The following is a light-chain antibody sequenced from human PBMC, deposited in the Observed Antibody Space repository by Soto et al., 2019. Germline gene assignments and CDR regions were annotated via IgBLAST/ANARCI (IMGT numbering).Light chain of an antibody. CDR2: NNN. V-gene: IGLV1-40*01. CDR1: SSNIGAGYD. J-gene: IGLJ1*01. Sequence: QSVLTQPPSVSEAPGQRVTISCTGSSSNIGAGYDVHWYQQLPGTAPKLLIYNNNNRPSGVPDRFSGSKSGTSASLAITGLQAEDEADYYCQSYDSSLSGSNVFGTGTKVTVL. CDR3: QSYDSSLSGSNV.